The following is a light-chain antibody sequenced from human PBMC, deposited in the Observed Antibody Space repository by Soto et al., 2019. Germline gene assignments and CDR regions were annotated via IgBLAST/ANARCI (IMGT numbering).Light chain of an antibody. Sequence: DIQMTQSPSTLSASVGDSVTITCRASQSISGRLAWYQQKPGKAPKLLIYDASSLEGWVPSRFSGSGSGTEFTLTISGLQPDDFAIYYCQHYNNYPWTFGQGTNLEI. CDR2: DAS. J-gene: IGKJ1*01. V-gene: IGKV1-5*01. CDR1: QSISGR. CDR3: QHYNNYPWT.